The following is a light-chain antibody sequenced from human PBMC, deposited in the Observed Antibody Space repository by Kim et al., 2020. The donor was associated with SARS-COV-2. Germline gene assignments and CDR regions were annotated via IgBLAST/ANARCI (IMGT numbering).Light chain of an antibody. CDR3: QQYHSTPLT. Sequence: DIVMTQSPDSLPVSLGERATINCKSSQSVFYSSNNKNYLAWYQQKPGQPPKLLIYWASTRESGVPDRFSGSGSGTDFTLTISSLQAEDVAVYYCQQYHSTPLTFGGGTKVDIK. CDR1: QSVFYSSNNKNY. V-gene: IGKV4-1*01. CDR2: WAS. J-gene: IGKJ4*01.